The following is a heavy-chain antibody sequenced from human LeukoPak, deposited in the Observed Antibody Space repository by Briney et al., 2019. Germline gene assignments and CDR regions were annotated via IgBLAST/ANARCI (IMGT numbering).Heavy chain of an antibody. V-gene: IGHV1-8*01. CDR3: ARVEMATGGYYFDY. CDR1: GYTFTSYD. D-gene: IGHD5-24*01. J-gene: IGHJ4*02. Sequence: GASVKVSCKASGYTFTSYDINWVRQATGQGLGWMGWMNPNSGNTGYAQKFQGRVTVTRNTSISTAYMELSSLRSEDTAVYYCARVEMATGGYYFDYWGQGTLVTVSS. CDR2: MNPNSGNT.